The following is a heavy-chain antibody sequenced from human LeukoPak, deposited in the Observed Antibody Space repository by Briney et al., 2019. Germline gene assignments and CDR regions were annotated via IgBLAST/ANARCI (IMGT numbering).Heavy chain of an antibody. CDR3: AREDRSSYCSSTSCYTGNWFDP. V-gene: IGHV1-69*13. CDR1: GGTFSSYA. CDR2: IIPIFGTA. D-gene: IGHD2-2*02. J-gene: IGHJ5*02. Sequence: ASVKVSCKASGGTFSSYAISWVRQAPGQGLEWMGGIIPIFGTANYAQKFQGRVTITADESTSTAYMELRSLRSDDTAVYYCAREDRSSYCSSTSCYTGNWFDPWGQGTLVTVSS.